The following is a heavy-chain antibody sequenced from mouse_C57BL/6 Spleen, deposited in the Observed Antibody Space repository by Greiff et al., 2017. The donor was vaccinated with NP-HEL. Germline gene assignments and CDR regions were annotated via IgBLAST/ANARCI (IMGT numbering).Heavy chain of an antibody. V-gene: IGHV1-62-2*01. CDR2: FYPGSGSI. Sequence: VKVVESGAELVKPGASVKLSCKASGYTFTEYTIHWVKQRSGQGLEWIGWFYPGSGSIKYNEKFKDKATLTADKSSSTVYMELSRLTSEDSAVYFCARHGHYDYDEAWFAYWGQGTLVTVSA. J-gene: IGHJ3*01. CDR1: GYTFTEYT. CDR3: ARHGHYDYDEAWFAY. D-gene: IGHD2-4*01.